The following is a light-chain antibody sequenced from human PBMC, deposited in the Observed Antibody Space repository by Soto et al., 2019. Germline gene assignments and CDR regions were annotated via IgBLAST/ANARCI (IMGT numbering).Light chain of an antibody. Sequence: QSALTQPASVSGSPGQSITISCSGTTSDVGIYNLVSWYQQHPGKAPKLVIYEVDKRPSGVSNRFSGSRSGNTASLTISGLQSEDEADYYCSTYAGSRGVFGGVTKLTV. CDR1: TSDVGIYNL. J-gene: IGLJ3*02. CDR3: STYAGSRGV. V-gene: IGLV2-23*02. CDR2: EVD.